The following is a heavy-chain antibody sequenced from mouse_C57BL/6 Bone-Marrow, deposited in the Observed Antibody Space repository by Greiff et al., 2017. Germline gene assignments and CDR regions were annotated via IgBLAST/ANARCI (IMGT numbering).Heavy chain of an antibody. J-gene: IGHJ2*01. CDR3: ARPTGTDY. CDR1: GYTFTNYW. Sequence: VQLQQPGAELVKPGASVKLSCKASGYTFTNYWMHWVKQRTGQGLEWIGEIYPRSGNTYYNEKFKGKATLTADKSSSTAYMALRSLTSEDSAVYFCARPTGTDYWGQGTTLTVSS. D-gene: IGHD4-1*02. V-gene: IGHV1-81*01. CDR2: IYPRSGNT.